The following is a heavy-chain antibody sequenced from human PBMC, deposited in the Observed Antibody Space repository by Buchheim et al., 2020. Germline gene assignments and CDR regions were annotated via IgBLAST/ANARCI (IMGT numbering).Heavy chain of an antibody. Sequence: QVQLVESGGGVVQPGRSLRVSCAASGFTFSSYAMHWVRQAPGRGLEWVAVISYDGSQKYCTDSVKGRCTISRDNSKNTLYLQMNSLRAEDTAVYHCARSNNYGYLGGLGKDYWGQGTL. CDR2: ISYDGSQK. CDR1: GFTFSSYA. J-gene: IGHJ4*02. CDR3: ARSNNYGYLGGLGKDY. D-gene: IGHD5-18*01. V-gene: IGHV3-30-3*01.